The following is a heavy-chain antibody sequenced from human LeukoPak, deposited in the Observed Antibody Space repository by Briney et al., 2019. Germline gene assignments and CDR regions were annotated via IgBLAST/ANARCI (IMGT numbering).Heavy chain of an antibody. J-gene: IGHJ4*02. Sequence: GGSLRLSCAASGFTFSSYSMNWVRQAPGKGLDWVSYISGSSSTMHYADSVKGRFTISRDNSKNTLYLQMNSLRAEDTAVYYCAKDPWAHCGGDCYPRHWGQGTLVTVSS. CDR3: AKDPWAHCGGDCYPRH. CDR2: ISGSSSTM. V-gene: IGHV3-48*01. D-gene: IGHD2-21*02. CDR1: GFTFSSYS.